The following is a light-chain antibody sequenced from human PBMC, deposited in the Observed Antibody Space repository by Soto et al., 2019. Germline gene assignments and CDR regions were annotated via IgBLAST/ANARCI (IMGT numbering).Light chain of an antibody. V-gene: IGKV2-28*01. Sequence: DIVMTQSPLSLPVTPGEPASISCRSSQSLLHGNGYNYLDWYLQKPGQSPQLLIYLGSNRASGVPDRFSGSGSRTDFTLKISRVEAEDVGVYYCMQALQTPPYTFGQGTKLEIK. J-gene: IGKJ2*01. CDR3: MQALQTPPYT. CDR1: QSLLHGNGYNY. CDR2: LGS.